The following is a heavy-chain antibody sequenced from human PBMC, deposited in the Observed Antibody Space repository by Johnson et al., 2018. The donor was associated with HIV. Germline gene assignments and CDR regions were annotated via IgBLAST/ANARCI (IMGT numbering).Heavy chain of an antibody. CDR2: ISYDGSNK. J-gene: IGHJ3*02. V-gene: IGHV3-30-3*01. Sequence: QVQLVESGGGVVQPGRSLRLSCAASGFTFSSYAMHWVRQAPGKGLEWVAVISYDGSNKYYADSVKGRFTISRDNSKNTLDLQMNSLRAEDTGVYYCARDNEDIVLFGAFDIWGQGTMVTVSS. CDR1: GFTFSSYA. CDR3: ARDNEDIVLFGAFDI. D-gene: IGHD2-8*02.